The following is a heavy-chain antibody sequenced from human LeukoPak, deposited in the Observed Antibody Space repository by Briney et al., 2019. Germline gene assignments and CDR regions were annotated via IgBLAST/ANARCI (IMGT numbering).Heavy chain of an antibody. Sequence: GGSLRLSCAASGFTFSSYSMNWVRQAPGKGLEWVSSISSSSSYIYYADSVKGRFTIPRDNAKNSLYLQMNSLRAEDTAVYYCARGRAAAGGTYYYYGMDVWGQGTTVTVSS. CDR1: GFTFSSYS. CDR2: ISSSSSYI. CDR3: ARGRAAAGGTYYYYGMDV. V-gene: IGHV3-21*01. J-gene: IGHJ6*02. D-gene: IGHD6-13*01.